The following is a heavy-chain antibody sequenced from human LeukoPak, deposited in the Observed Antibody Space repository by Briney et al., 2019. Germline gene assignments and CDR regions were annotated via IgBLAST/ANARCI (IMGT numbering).Heavy chain of an antibody. CDR3: ARANPRPVSSSWSTYYYYGMDV. J-gene: IGHJ6*02. CDR2: IIPILGIA. Sequence: GASVKVSCKASGGTFSSYAISWVRQAPGQGLEWMGRIIPILGIANYAQKFQGRVTITADKSTSTAYMELSSLRSEDTAVYYCARANPRPVSSSWSTYYYYGMDVWGQGATVTVSS. CDR1: GGTFSSYA. D-gene: IGHD6-13*01. V-gene: IGHV1-69*04.